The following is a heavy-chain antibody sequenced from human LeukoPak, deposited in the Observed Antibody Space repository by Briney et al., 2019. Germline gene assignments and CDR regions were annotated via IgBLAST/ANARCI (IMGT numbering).Heavy chain of an antibody. J-gene: IGHJ4*02. Sequence: TGGSLRLSCAASGFTFSSYWMHWVRQAPGKGLVWVSRINSDGSSTTYADSVKGRFTISRDNAKNTLFLQMNSLRAEDTAVYYCAKDQYYYGSGSQSHWGQGTLVTVSS. CDR2: INSDGSST. D-gene: IGHD3-10*01. V-gene: IGHV3-74*01. CDR1: GFTFSSYW. CDR3: AKDQYYYGSGSQSH.